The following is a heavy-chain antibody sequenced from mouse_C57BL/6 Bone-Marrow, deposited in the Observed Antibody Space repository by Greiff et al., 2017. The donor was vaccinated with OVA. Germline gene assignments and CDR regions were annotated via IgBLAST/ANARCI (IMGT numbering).Heavy chain of an antibody. CDR3: ARDDYEGDWFAY. D-gene: IGHD2-4*01. J-gene: IGHJ3*01. V-gene: IGHV1-81*01. CDR2: IYPRSGNT. CDR1: GYTFTSYG. Sequence: VQLQQSGAELARPGASVKLSCKASGYTFTSYGISWVKQRTGQGLEWIGEIYPRSGNTYYNEKFKGKATLTADKSSSTAYMELRSLTSEDSAVYLCARDDYEGDWFAYWGQGTLVTVSA.